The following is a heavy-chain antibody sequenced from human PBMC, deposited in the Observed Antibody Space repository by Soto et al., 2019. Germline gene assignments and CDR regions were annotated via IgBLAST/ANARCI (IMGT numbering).Heavy chain of an antibody. V-gene: IGHV3-23*01. CDR2: ISGSGGST. CDR3: AKRNGSGSYYNTDYYYYGMDV. J-gene: IGHJ6*02. D-gene: IGHD3-10*01. CDR1: GFTFISYA. Sequence: GGSLRLSCAASGFTFISYAMSWVRQAPGKGLEWVSAISGSGGSTYYADSVKGRFTISRDNSKNTLYLQMNSLRAEDTAVYYCAKRNGSGSYYNTDYYYYGMDVWGQGTTVTVS.